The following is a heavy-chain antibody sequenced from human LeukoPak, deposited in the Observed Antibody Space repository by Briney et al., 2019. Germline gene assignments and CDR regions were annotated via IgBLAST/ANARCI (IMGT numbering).Heavy chain of an antibody. CDR3: ARNYYGSGSYYRGFDY. D-gene: IGHD3-10*01. J-gene: IGHJ4*02. CDR1: GGTSSSYA. CDR2: IIPIFGTA. Sequence: SVKVSCKASGGTSSSYAISWVRQAPGQGLEWMGGIIPIFGTANYAQKFQGRVTITADESTSTAYMELSSLRSEDTAVYYCARNYYGSGSYYRGFDYWGQGTLVTVSS. V-gene: IGHV1-69*01.